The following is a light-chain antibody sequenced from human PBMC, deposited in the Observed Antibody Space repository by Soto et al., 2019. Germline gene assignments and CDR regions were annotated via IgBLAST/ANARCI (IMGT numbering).Light chain of an antibody. V-gene: IGLV2-8*01. CDR3: SSYTGSDVI. CDR1: SSDIGYNDF. J-gene: IGLJ2*01. Sequence: QSALTQPASMSGSPGQSITISCTGTSSDIGYNDFVSWYRQDPGKAPRLIIYDVNTRPSGVPDRFSGSTSGNTASLTVSGLRAEDEANYYCSSYTGSDVIFGGGTKLTVL. CDR2: DVN.